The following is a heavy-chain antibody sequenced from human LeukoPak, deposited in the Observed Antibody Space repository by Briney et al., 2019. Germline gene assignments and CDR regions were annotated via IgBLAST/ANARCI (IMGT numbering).Heavy chain of an antibody. J-gene: IGHJ3*02. V-gene: IGHV3-30*04. Sequence: GGSLRLSCAASGFTFSSYAMPWVRQAPAKGLEWVAVISYDGSNKYYADSEKGRFTISRDNSKNTLYLQMNSRRAEDTAVYYCARGYGDYSDSFDIWGQGTMVTVSS. D-gene: IGHD4-17*01. CDR2: ISYDGSNK. CDR1: GFTFSSYA. CDR3: ARGYGDYSDSFDI.